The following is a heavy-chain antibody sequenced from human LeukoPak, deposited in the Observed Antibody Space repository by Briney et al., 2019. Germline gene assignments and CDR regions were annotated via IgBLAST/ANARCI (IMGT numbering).Heavy chain of an antibody. CDR1: GYTFTSYY. Sequence: ASVKVSCKASGYTFTSYYMHWVRQAPGQGLEWMGIINPSGGSTSYAQKFQGRVTITRDTSASTAYMELSSLRSEDTAVYYCATTSPTVTSYYYGMDVWGQGTTVTVSS. CDR3: ATTSPTVTSYYYGMDV. J-gene: IGHJ6*02. CDR2: INPSGGST. D-gene: IGHD4-17*01. V-gene: IGHV1-46*01.